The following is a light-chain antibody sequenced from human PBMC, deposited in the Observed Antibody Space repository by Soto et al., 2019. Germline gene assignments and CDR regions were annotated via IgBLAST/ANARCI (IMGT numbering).Light chain of an antibody. CDR2: DVT. V-gene: IGLV2-14*01. J-gene: IGLJ2*01. Sequence: QSALTQSASVSGSHGQSITISCAGTSSDVGGYNFVSWYQQHPGKAPKLMIYDVTNRPSGVSNRFSGSKSGNTASLTISGLQAEDEADYYCSSYTSSSSLVVFGGGTKLTVL. CDR1: SSDVGGYNF. CDR3: SSYTSSSSLVV.